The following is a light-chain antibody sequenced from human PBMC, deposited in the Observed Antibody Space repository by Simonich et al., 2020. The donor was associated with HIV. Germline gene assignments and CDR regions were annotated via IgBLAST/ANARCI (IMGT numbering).Light chain of an antibody. Sequence: QSALTQPASVSGSPGQSIPISCTGTSSDVGGYNYVSWYHHHPGKAPKLMIYDVSKRPSGVSNRFSGSKSGNTASLTISGLQAEDEADYYCSSYTSSSTRVFGGGTKLTVL. CDR3: SSYTSSSTRV. V-gene: IGLV2-14*03. CDR2: DVS. J-gene: IGLJ3*02. CDR1: SSDVGGYNY.